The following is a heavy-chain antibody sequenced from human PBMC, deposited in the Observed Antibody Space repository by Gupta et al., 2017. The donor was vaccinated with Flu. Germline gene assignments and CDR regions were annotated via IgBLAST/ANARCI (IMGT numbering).Heavy chain of an antibody. CDR3: AHAEYDSSGYALFRY. Sequence: LIFWDDDKRYSPSLESRLTITKDTSKNQVVLTMTDMDPVDTATYYCAHAEYDSSGYALFRYWGQGTLVTVSS. D-gene: IGHD3-22*01. V-gene: IGHV2-5*02. J-gene: IGHJ4*02. CDR2: IFWDDDK.